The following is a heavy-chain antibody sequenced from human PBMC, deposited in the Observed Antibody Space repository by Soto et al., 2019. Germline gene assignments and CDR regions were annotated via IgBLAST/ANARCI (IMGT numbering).Heavy chain of an antibody. CDR1: GGSISTSSYY. CDR3: ARDYDSSGDY. D-gene: IGHD3-22*01. CDR2: IYYSGST. J-gene: IGHJ4*02. V-gene: IGHV4-39*01. Sequence: QLQLQESGPGLVKPSETLSLTCTVSGGSISTSSYYWGWIRQPPGKGLEWIGSIYYSGSTYYNPSLKSRVTLSVATSKNQFSLKLTSVTAADTAVYYCARDYDSSGDYWGQGTVVTVSS.